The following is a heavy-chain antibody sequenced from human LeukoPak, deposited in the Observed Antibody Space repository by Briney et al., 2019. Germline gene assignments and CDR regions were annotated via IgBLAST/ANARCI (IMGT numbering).Heavy chain of an antibody. V-gene: IGHV3-48*01. CDR3: VRDYDFWSGYPTYDY. J-gene: IGHJ4*02. Sequence: GGSLRLSCAASGFTFSSYSMNWVRQAPGKGLEWVSYISSSSSTIYYADSVKGRFTISRDNAKNSLYLQMNSLRAEDTAVYYCVRDYDFWSGYPTYDYWGQGTLVTVSS. D-gene: IGHD3-3*01. CDR2: ISSSSSTI. CDR1: GFTFSSYS.